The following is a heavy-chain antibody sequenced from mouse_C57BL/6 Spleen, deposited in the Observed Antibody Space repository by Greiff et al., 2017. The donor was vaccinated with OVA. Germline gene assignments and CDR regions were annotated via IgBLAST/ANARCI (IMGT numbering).Heavy chain of an antibody. Sequence: VKLMESGAELARPGASVKLSCKASGYTFTSYGISWVKQRTGQGLEWIGEIYPRSGNTYYNEKFKGKATLTADKSSSTAYMELRSLTSEDSAVYFCARPATAWFAYWGQGTLVTVSA. V-gene: IGHV1-81*01. CDR3: ARPATAWFAY. D-gene: IGHD6-1*01. J-gene: IGHJ3*01. CDR1: GYTFTSYG. CDR2: IYPRSGNT.